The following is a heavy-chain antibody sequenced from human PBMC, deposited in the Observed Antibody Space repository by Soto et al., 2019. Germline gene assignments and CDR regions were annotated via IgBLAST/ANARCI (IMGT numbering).Heavy chain of an antibody. CDR3: AAPQEGVITMVQGVNYHYYGMDV. J-gene: IGHJ6*02. D-gene: IGHD3-10*01. CDR2: IDVGSGNT. Sequence: SVKVSCKASGFTFTSSAVQWVRQARGQRPEWIGWIDVGSGNTNYAQQFHERVTITRDMSTSTAYMELSSRRSEDTAVYYCAAPQEGVITMVQGVNYHYYGMDVWGQGTTVTVSS. V-gene: IGHV1-58*01. CDR1: GFTFTSSA.